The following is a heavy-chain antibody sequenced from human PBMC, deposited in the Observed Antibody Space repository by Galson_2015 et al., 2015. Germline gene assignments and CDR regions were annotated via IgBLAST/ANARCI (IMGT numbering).Heavy chain of an antibody. V-gene: IGHV2-70*01. D-gene: IGHD1-26*01. CDR1: GFSLSTSGMC. J-gene: IGHJ4*02. CDR3: ARMGCGSYRVDY. CDR2: IDWDDDK. Sequence: PALVKPTQTPTLTCTFSGFSLSTSGMCVSWIRQPPGKALEWLALIDWDDDKYYTTSLKTRRTISKDTSENHVVLTMTNMDPVDTATYYCARMGCGSYRVDYWGQGTLVTVSS.